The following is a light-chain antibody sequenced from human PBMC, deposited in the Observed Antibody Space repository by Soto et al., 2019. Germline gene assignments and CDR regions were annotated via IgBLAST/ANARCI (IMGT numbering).Light chain of an antibody. CDR1: ETIASY. CDR2: AAS. V-gene: IGKV1-39*01. CDR3: QQTYKPPRT. J-gene: IGKJ1*01. Sequence: DIQMTQSPSSLSASVGDRVTITCRASETIASYVNWYQQRPGKAPKLLIYAASSLQSGVPSRFGGSGYGTDFTLTISSLQPEDFATYYCQQTYKPPRTFGHGTRL.